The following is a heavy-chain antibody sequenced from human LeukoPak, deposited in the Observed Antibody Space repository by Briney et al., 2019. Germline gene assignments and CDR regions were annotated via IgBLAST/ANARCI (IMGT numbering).Heavy chain of an antibody. V-gene: IGHV1-2*02. J-gene: IGHJ5*02. CDR2: SNPDNGMT. CDR3: ARDEDHGDFGHKNWFDP. Sequence: ASVKVSCKASGYPFRGYYMHWVRQAPGQGLEWMGWSNPDNGMTDYAQKFQDRVTMTKDTSISTVFMELSSLTSDDTAVYYCARDEDHGDFGHKNWFDPWGQGTLVTVSS. CDR1: GYPFRGYY. D-gene: IGHD4-17*01.